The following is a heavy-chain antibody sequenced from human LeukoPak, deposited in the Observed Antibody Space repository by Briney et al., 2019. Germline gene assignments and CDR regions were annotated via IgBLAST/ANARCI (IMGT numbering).Heavy chain of an antibody. CDR1: GGSISSSSYY. CDR3: ARDFKVGAFDI. V-gene: IGHV4-39*07. D-gene: IGHD1-26*01. CDR2: IYYSGST. J-gene: IGHJ3*02. Sequence: PSETLSLTCTVSGGSISSSSYYWGWIRQPPGKGLEWIGSIYYSGSTYYNPSLKSRVTISVDTSKNQFSLKLSSVTAADTAVYYCARDFKVGAFDIWGQGTMVTVSS.